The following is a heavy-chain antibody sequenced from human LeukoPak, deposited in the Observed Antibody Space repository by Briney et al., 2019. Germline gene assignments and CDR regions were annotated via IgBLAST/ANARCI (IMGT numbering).Heavy chain of an antibody. D-gene: IGHD4-23*01. CDR3: ARHVLRSTVEFDY. Sequence: SETLSLTCTVSGGSISSSTYYWGWIRQPPGKGLEWIGNVCYSETTYYNSSLKSRVTISADTSKNQFSLQLSSVTAADTAVYYCARHVLRSTVEFDYWGQGTLVAVSS. CDR1: GGSISSSTYY. CDR2: VCYSETT. J-gene: IGHJ4*02. V-gene: IGHV4-39*01.